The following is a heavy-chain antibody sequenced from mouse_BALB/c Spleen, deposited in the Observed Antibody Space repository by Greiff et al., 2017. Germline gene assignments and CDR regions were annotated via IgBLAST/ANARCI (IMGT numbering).Heavy chain of an antibody. D-gene: IGHD2-12*01. CDR2: ISSGSSTI. V-gene: IGHV5-17*02. CDR1: GFTFSSFG. Sequence: EVQLVESGGGLVQPGGSRKLSCAASGFTFSSFGMHWVRQAPEKGLEWVAYISSGSSTIYYADTVKGRFTISRDNPKNTLFLQMTSLRSEDTAMYYCARTIDAMDYWGQGTSVTVSS. J-gene: IGHJ4*01. CDR3: ARTIDAMDY.